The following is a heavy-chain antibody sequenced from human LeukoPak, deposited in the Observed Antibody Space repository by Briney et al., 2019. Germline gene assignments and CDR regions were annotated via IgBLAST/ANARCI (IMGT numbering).Heavy chain of an antibody. V-gene: IGHV4-39*01. CDR2: IYYSGSP. Sequence: PSETLSLTCTVSGGSISSSSYYWGWIRQPPGKGLEWIGSIYYSGSPYYNPSLKSRVTISVDTSKNQFSLKLSSVTAADTAVYYCARQGPGPYYFDYWGQGTLVTVSS. CDR1: GGSISSSSYY. CDR3: ARQGPGPYYFDY. J-gene: IGHJ4*02.